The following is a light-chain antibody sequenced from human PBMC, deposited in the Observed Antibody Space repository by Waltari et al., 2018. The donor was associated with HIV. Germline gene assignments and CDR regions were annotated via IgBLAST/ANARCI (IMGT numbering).Light chain of an antibody. V-gene: IGLV1-47*01. CDR1: NSNLGRHY. Sequence: QSVLTQPPSASGTPGQRVTISCSGSNSNLGRHYGYWYHQLPGTAPKLLIYRNNQRPSGVPDRFSGSKSGTSASLAISGLRSEDETDYYCAAWNDRLSGYVFGTGTKVTV. CDR2: RNN. CDR3: AAWNDRLSGYV. J-gene: IGLJ1*01.